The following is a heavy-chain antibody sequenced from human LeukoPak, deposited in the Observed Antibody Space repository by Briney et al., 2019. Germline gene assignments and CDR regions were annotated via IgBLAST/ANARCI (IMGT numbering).Heavy chain of an antibody. CDR3: AKMGGYYEFWSGYYVDY. J-gene: IGHJ4*02. Sequence: GSLRLSCAASGFTFSSYAMSWVRQAPGKGLEWVSAISGSGGSTYYADSVKGRFTISRDNSKNTLYLQMNSLRAEDTAVYYCAKMGGYYEFWSGYYVDYWGQGTLVTVSS. V-gene: IGHV3-23*01. D-gene: IGHD3-3*01. CDR2: ISGSGGST. CDR1: GFTFSSYA.